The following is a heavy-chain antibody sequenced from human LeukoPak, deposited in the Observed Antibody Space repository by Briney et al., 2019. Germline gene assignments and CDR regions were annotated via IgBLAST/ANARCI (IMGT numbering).Heavy chain of an antibody. CDR1: GYTFTSYG. CDR2: ISAYNGNT. CDR3: AAVAGLGNAFDI. V-gene: IGHV1-18*01. D-gene: IGHD6-19*01. Sequence: ASVKVSCKASGYTFTSYGISWVRQAPGQGLEWMGWISAYNGNTNYAQNLQGRVTMTTDTSTSTAYMELRSLRSDDTALYYCAAVAGLGNAFDIWGQGTMVTVSS. J-gene: IGHJ3*02.